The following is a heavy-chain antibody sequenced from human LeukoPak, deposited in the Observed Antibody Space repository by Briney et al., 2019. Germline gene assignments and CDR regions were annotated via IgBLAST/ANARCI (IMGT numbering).Heavy chain of an antibody. Sequence: GGSLRLSCAASGFTFSDYAMHWVRQAPGKGLEWVAVISKDGSDKYYPGSVRGRFTISRDNSKNTLYLQMNSLRAEDTAVYYCARDPAPYYYDSSGYDAFDIWGQGTMVTVSS. V-gene: IGHV3-30*14. CDR3: ARDPAPYYYDSSGYDAFDI. J-gene: IGHJ3*02. CDR2: ISKDGSDK. D-gene: IGHD3-22*01. CDR1: GFTFSDYA.